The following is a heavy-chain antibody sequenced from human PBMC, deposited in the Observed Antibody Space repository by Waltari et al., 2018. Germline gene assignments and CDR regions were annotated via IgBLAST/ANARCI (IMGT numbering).Heavy chain of an antibody. J-gene: IGHJ3*02. CDR2: INPANGDT. CDR3: ARGRVPEISSGWGNPFDI. D-gene: IGHD6-19*01. CDR1: GYTFTSFP. V-gene: IGHV1-3*03. Sequence: QVQLVQSGAEVKKPGASVKVSCKASGYTFTSFPMHWVRQAPGQRLEWMGWINPANGDTKYSQDYHGRVTIVRDTSASTSYMELNSLRSEDMAVYYCARGRVPEISSGWGNPFDIWGQGTMVTVSS.